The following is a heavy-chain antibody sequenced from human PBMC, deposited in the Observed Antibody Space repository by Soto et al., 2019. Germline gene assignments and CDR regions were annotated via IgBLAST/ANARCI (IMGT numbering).Heavy chain of an antibody. CDR1: GYTFTSYD. Sequence: QVQLVQSGAEVKKPGASVKVSCKASGYTFTSYDINWVRQATGQGLAWMGWMNPNSGNTGYAQKFQGRVTMTRNTSISTAYMELSSLRAEDTAVYYCARLMYYYDSSGYYQAHYYYGMDVWGQGTTVTVSS. V-gene: IGHV1-8*01. D-gene: IGHD3-22*01. J-gene: IGHJ6*02. CDR2: MNPNSGNT. CDR3: ARLMYYYDSSGYYQAHYYYGMDV.